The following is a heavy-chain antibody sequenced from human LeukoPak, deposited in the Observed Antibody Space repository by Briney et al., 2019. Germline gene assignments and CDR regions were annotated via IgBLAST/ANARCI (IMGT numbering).Heavy chain of an antibody. J-gene: IGHJ4*02. CDR3: ARAGGTTGTLDY. Sequence: GASVKVSCKASGGTFSSYAISWVRLAPGQGLEWMGGIIPIFGTANYAQKFQGRVTITTDESTSTAYMELSSLRSEDTAVYYCARAGGTTGTLDYWGQGTLVTVSS. CDR1: GGTFSSYA. CDR2: IIPIFGTA. V-gene: IGHV1-69*05. D-gene: IGHD1-1*01.